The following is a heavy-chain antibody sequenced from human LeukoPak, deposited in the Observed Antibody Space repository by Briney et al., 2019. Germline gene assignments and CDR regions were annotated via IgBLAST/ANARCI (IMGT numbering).Heavy chain of an antibody. CDR1: GFTLSSIA. D-gene: IGHD3-10*02. Sequence: ARGSLRLSCVPSGFTLSSIAMSCVRQAPGKGLEWVSAIIGSGGSTYYADSVKGRFTITRDNSKNTLYLQMNSLRADDTAVYYCAKGRVITMFDAFDIWGQGTMVTVSS. CDR2: IIGSGGST. J-gene: IGHJ3*02. V-gene: IGHV3-23*01. CDR3: AKGRVITMFDAFDI.